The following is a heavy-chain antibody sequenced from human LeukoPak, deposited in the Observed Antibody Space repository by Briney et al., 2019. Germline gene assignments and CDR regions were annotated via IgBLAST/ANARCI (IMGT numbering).Heavy chain of an antibody. CDR3: ARYTYSSSWYGVDY. D-gene: IGHD6-13*01. CDR2: ISAYNGNT. Sequence: ASVKVSCKASGYTFTSYGISWVRQAPGQGLEWMGWISAYNGNTNYAQKLQGRVTMTTDTSTSTAYMELRSLRSDDTAVYYCARYTYSSSWYGVDYWGQGTLVTVSS. CDR1: GYTFTSYG. J-gene: IGHJ4*02. V-gene: IGHV1-18*01.